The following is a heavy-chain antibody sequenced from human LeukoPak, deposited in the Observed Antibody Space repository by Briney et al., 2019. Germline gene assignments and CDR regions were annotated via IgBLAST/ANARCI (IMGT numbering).Heavy chain of an antibody. J-gene: IGHJ4*02. CDR2: NTNSGAT. CDR3: TWMATVRTVDI. D-gene: IGHD4-17*01. Sequence: GSLRLSCVVSGLVFNDAWMSWVRQAPGKGLEWVGRNTNSGATDYAAPVKGRFSISGDNSKSTFYLQMNSLETDDTAMYYCTWMATVRTVDIWGQGTLVTVSS. CDR1: GLVFNDAW. V-gene: IGHV3-15*01.